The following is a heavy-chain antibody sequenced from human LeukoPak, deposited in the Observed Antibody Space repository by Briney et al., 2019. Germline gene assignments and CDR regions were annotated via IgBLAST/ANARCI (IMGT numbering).Heavy chain of an antibody. CDR2: IYSGGST. V-gene: IGHV3-53*01. J-gene: IGHJ3*02. CDR1: GVTLSSFA. Sequence: GGSLRLSCAASGVTLSSFAMSWARQAPGKGLEWVSVIYSGGSTYYADSVKGRFTISRDNSKNTLYLQMNSLRAEDTAVYYCARDSSGLDAFDIWGQGTMVTVSS. CDR3: ARDSSGLDAFDI. D-gene: IGHD3-22*01.